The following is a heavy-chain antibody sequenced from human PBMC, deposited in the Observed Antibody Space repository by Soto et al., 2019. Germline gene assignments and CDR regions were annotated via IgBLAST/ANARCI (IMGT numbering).Heavy chain of an antibody. V-gene: IGHV4-59*01. Sequence: SETLSLTCTVSGGSITSSYWSWIRRPPGKGLEWIAYIYDTGISGYTPSTSYNPSLKSRVTMSVDTSKSQFSLKLISVTAADTAVYYCARGEDAFFYYGLDVWGQGITVTVSS. CDR2: IYDTGISGYTPST. J-gene: IGHJ6*02. CDR1: GGSITSSY. CDR3: ARGEDAFFYYGLDV.